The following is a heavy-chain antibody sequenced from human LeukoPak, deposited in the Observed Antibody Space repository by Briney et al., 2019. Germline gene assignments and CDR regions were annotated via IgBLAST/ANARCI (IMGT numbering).Heavy chain of an antibody. D-gene: IGHD2-8*01. Sequence: KSSETLSLTCTVSGYSISSTGYSWGWIRQPPGKGLEWIGSMYYSGSTYNNPSLKSRVTISVDTSKNQFSLKLSSVTAADTAVYYCARGPALMVYAFDIWGQGTMVTVSS. V-gene: IGHV4-39*07. CDR1: GYSISSTGYS. CDR2: MYYSGST. J-gene: IGHJ3*02. CDR3: ARGPALMVYAFDI.